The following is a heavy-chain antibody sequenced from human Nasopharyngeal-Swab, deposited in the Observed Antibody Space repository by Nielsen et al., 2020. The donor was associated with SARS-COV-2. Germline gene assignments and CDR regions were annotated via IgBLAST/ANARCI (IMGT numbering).Heavy chain of an antibody. Sequence: GESLKISCAASGFTFSRFDMHWVRQVMGKGLEWVSAIGTAGDTYYPRSMKGRFTISRGDAENILYLQMNSLRAEDTAVYYCARGVETIHHWGQGSLVTVSS. CDR3: ARGVETIHH. V-gene: IGHV3-13*01. D-gene: IGHD5-24*01. CDR1: GFTFSRFD. J-gene: IGHJ1*01. CDR2: IGTAGDT.